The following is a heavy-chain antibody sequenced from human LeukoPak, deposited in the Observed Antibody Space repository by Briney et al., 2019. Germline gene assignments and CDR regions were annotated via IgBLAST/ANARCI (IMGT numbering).Heavy chain of an antibody. D-gene: IGHD3-16*02. CDR1: GFSVSNNY. Sequence: GGSLRLSCAASGFSVSNNYMSWVRQAPGKGLEWVSLIYSGGDKRYADSVKGRFTISRDNSKNTLYLQMNSLRAEDTAVYYCARDRKPRYDYVWGSYRAIDYWGQGTLVTVSP. CDR3: ARDRKPRYDYVWGSYRAIDY. V-gene: IGHV3-53*05. CDR2: IYSGGDK. J-gene: IGHJ4*02.